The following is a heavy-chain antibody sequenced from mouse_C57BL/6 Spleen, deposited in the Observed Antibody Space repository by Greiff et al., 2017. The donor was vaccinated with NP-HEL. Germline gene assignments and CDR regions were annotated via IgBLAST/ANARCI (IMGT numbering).Heavy chain of an antibody. CDR2: INPSNGGT. CDR1: GYTFTRYW. D-gene: IGHD1-1*01. V-gene: IGHV1-53*01. Sequence: QVQLQQPGTELVKPGASVKLSCKASGYTFTRYWMHWVKQRPGQGLEWIGNINPSNGGTNSNEKFKSKATLTVDKSSSTAYRQLSSLTSEDSAVYYCARHYYGSGPVDYWGQGTTLTVSS. CDR3: ARHYYGSGPVDY. J-gene: IGHJ2*01.